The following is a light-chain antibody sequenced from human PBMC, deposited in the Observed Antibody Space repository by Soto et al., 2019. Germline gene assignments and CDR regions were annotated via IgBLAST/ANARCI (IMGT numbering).Light chain of an antibody. V-gene: IGKV1-39*01. J-gene: IGKJ1*01. CDR3: QQSYTAPRT. CDR2: AAS. Sequence: DIQMTPSPSSLSASVGDRVSVTCRASQSISTFLNWYQQRRGEAPKLLIYAASSLPSGVPSRFSGSGSGADFTLTSGSLQPEDFATYNCQQSYTAPRTFGQGTKVEVK. CDR1: QSISTF.